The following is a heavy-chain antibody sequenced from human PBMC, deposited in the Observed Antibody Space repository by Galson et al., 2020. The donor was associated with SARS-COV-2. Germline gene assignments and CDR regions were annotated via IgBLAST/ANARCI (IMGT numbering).Heavy chain of an antibody. CDR3: TSTNQWLEGDDYFDH. J-gene: IGHJ4*01. D-gene: IGHD6-19*01. Sequence: HGESLKISCKASGYTFTTYWHSWVRQMPGKGPEWMGRIDPSDPSTKHRSPFQGHVTMSVDKSINTTYLQWSSLEASDTAMYCGTSTNQWLEGDDYFDHWGHGTRVIFS. V-gene: IGHV5-10-1*01. CDR2: IDPSDPST. CDR1: GYTFTTYW.